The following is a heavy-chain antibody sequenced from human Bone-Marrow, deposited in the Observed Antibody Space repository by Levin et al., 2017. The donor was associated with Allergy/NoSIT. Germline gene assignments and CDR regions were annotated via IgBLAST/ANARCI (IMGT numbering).Heavy chain of an antibody. Sequence: GESLKISCAASGFTFSSYGMHWVRQAPGKGLEWVAVISYDGSNKYYADSVKGRFTISRDNSKNTLYLQMNSLRAEDTAVYYCAKEGDIVATLVLSYFDYWGQGTLVTVSS. J-gene: IGHJ4*02. CDR3: AKEGDIVATLVLSYFDY. V-gene: IGHV3-30*18. CDR2: ISYDGSNK. CDR1: GFTFSSYG. D-gene: IGHD5-12*01.